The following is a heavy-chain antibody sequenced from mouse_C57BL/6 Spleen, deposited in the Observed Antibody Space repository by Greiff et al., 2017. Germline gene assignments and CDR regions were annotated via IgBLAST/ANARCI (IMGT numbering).Heavy chain of an antibody. Sequence: QVQLQQPGTELVKPGASVKLSCKASGYTFTSYWMPWVKQRPGQGLEWIGNINPSNGGTNYNEKFKSKATLTVDKSSSTAYMQLSSLTSEASAVFYCARGGRDYAMDYWGQATSVTVSS. CDR3: ARGGRDYAMDY. CDR1: GYTFTSYW. D-gene: IGHD1-1*01. J-gene: IGHJ4*01. CDR2: INPSNGGT. V-gene: IGHV1-53*01.